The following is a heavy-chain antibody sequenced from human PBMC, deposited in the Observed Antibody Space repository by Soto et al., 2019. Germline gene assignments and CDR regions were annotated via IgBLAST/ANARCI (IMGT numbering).Heavy chain of an antibody. D-gene: IGHD5-12*01. J-gene: IGHJ6*02. V-gene: IGHV3-9*01. CDR3: AKDSGYAPGYYYGMDV. CDR1: GFTFDDYA. CDR2: ISWNSGSI. Sequence: SLRLSCAASGFTFDDYAMHWVRQAAGKGLEWVSGISWNSGSIGYADSVKGRFTISRDNAKNSLYLQMNSLRAEDTALYYCAKDSGYAPGYYYGMDVWGQGTTVTVSS.